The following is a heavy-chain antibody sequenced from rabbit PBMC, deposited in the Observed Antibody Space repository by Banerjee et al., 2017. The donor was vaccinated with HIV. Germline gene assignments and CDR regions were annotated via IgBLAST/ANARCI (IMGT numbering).Heavy chain of an antibody. CDR2: IYTTDSVT. V-gene: IGHV1S45*01. D-gene: IGHD2-1*01. CDR3: ARLDDDYGDYYFDL. CDR1: GIDFSSYYY. Sequence: QEQLEESGGDLVKPEGSLTLTCTASGIDFSSYYYMCWVRQAPGKGLELIACIYTTDSVTYYASWARGRFTISKTSSTTVTLQMTSLTAADTATYFCARLDDDYGDYYFDLWGPGTLVTVS. J-gene: IGHJ4*01.